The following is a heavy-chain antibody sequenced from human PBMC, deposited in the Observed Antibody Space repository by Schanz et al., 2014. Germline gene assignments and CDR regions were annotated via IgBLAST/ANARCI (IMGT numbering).Heavy chain of an antibody. CDR3: ARSAGRDFWSGYYTRFDC. D-gene: IGHD3-3*01. CDR2: INTGSGDT. CDR1: EYSFTSYS. J-gene: IGHJ4*02. V-gene: IGHV1-3*04. Sequence: QVHLVQSGAEVKRPGASVKVSCKASEYSFTSYSMHWVRQAPGQRLEWMGWINTGSGDTKYSQNFQGRVTITRDTSASTAYMELSSLRSEDTAVYYCARSAGRDFWSGYYTRFDCWGQGTLVTVSS.